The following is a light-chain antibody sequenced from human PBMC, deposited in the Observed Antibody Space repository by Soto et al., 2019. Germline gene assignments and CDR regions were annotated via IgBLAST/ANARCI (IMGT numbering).Light chain of an antibody. CDR3: QQYNSYSIT. J-gene: IGKJ5*01. V-gene: IGKV1-5*03. Sequence: DIQMTQSPSTLSASVGDRVTITCQASQSINTNLAWYHQKPGKAPNLLIYKASSLQTGVPSRFSGSGSGTEFTLTISSLQPDDFATYYCQQYNSYSITFGQGTRLEIK. CDR2: KAS. CDR1: QSINTN.